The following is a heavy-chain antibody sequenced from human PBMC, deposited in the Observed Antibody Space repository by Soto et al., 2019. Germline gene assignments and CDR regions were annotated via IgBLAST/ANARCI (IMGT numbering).Heavy chain of an antibody. CDR2: LNDRGSI. Sequence: QVQLQQWGAGPLRPLETLSLTCGVSGGSFSGYWAWIRQSPGKGLEWIGELNDRGSINYNPSLKSRVSISVDTSKNHYSLNLRSVTAADTAVYYCARESHDILTGPPWVWYFDLWGRGTLVTVSS. CDR3: ARESHDILTGPPWVWYFDL. V-gene: IGHV4-34*01. CDR1: GGSFSGY. D-gene: IGHD3-9*01. J-gene: IGHJ2*01.